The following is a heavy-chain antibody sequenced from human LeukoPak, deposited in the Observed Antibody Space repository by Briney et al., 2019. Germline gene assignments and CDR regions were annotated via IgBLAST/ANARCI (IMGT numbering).Heavy chain of an antibody. CDR1: GGSISSSSYY. CDR2: IYYSGST. Sequence: SETLSLTCTVSGGSISSSSYYWGWIRQPPGKGLEWIGSIYYSGSTYYNPSLKSRVTISVDTSKNQFSLKLSSVTAADTAVYYCARDPCSGGSCYSAGGAFDIWGQGTMVTVSS. J-gene: IGHJ3*02. V-gene: IGHV4-39*07. CDR3: ARDPCSGGSCYSAGGAFDI. D-gene: IGHD2-15*01.